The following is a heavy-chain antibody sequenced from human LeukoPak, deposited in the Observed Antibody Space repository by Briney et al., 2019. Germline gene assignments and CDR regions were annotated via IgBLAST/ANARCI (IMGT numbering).Heavy chain of an antibody. Sequence: GGSLRLSCAASGFTFSSYAMSWVRQAPGKGLEWVSAISGSGGSTYYADSVKGRFTISRDNSKNTLYLQMNSLRAEDTAVYYCAKVWIAALRLRADYFDYWGQGTLVTVSS. CDR2: ISGSGGST. D-gene: IGHD6-25*01. J-gene: IGHJ4*02. V-gene: IGHV3-23*01. CDR3: AKVWIAALRLRADYFDY. CDR1: GFTFSSYA.